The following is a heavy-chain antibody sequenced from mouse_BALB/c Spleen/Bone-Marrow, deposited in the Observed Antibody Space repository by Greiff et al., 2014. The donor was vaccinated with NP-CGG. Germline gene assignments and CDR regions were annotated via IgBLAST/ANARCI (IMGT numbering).Heavy chain of an antibody. J-gene: IGHJ4*01. CDR2: IWADGST. V-gene: IGHV2-9*02. CDR3: ARITTATGAMDY. D-gene: IGHD1-2*01. CDR1: GFSLTSYG. Sequence: VQVVESGPGLVAPSQSLSISWTVSGFSLTSYGVHWVRQPPGKGLEWLGVIWADGSTNYNSALMSRLSISKDNSKSQVFLKMNSLQTDDTAVYYCARITTATGAMDYWGQGTSVTVSS.